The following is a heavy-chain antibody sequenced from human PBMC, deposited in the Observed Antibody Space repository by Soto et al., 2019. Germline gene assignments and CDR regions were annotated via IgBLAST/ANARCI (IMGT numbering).Heavy chain of an antibody. CDR3: ARETSQNVSMDA. J-gene: IGHJ6*02. V-gene: IGHV4-34*01. Sequence: SETLSLTCAIYGGSFSGFYWSWIRQPPGKGLEWIGEINDSGTTNYNPSLKSRVTISADTSKTHFSLRLTSVTAADTAVYYCARETSQNVSMDAWGQGTTVTVSS. CDR2: INDSGTT. CDR1: GGSFSGFY.